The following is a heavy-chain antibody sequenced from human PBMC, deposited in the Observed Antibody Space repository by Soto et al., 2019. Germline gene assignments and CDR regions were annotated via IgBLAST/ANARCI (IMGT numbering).Heavy chain of an antibody. Sequence: PGGSLRLSCAASGFTFSSYSMNWVRQAPGKGLEWVSYISSSSSTIYYADSVKGRFTISRDNAKNSLYLQMNSLRAEDTAVYYCASIAVAPKLDYWGQGTLVTVSS. J-gene: IGHJ4*02. CDR1: GFTFSSYS. CDR3: ASIAVAPKLDY. CDR2: ISSSSSTI. V-gene: IGHV3-48*01. D-gene: IGHD6-19*01.